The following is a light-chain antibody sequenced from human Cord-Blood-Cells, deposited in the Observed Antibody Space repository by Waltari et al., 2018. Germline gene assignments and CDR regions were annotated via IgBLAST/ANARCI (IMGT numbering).Light chain of an antibody. CDR3: NSRDSSGNHVV. J-gene: IGLJ2*01. CDR2: GKT. CDR1: SRRSYY. V-gene: IGLV3-19*01. Sequence: SSELTQDPAVSVALGQTVRITCQGDSRRSYYASWYQQKPGQAPVLVIYGKTNRPSGIPDRFSGSSSGNTASLTITGAQAEDEADYYCNSRDSSGNHVVFGGGTKLTVL.